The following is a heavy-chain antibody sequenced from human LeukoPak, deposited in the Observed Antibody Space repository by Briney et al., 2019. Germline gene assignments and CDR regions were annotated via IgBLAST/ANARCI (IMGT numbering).Heavy chain of an antibody. CDR3: ARDRGLRWPDDAFDI. CDR2: MNPNSGNT. V-gene: IGHV1-8*03. CDR1: GYTFTSYD. Sequence: ASVKVSCKASGYTFTSYDINWVRQATGQGLEWMGWMNPNSGNTGYAQKFQGRVTITRDTSASTAYMELSSLRSEDTAVYYCARDRGLRWPDDAFDIWGQGTMVTVSS. J-gene: IGHJ3*02. D-gene: IGHD4-23*01.